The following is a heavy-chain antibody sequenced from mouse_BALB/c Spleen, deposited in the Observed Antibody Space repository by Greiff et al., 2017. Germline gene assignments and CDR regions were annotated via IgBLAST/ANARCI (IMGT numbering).Heavy chain of an antibody. V-gene: IGHV1S127*01. CDR3: TRSAGTAMDY. J-gene: IGHJ4*01. CDR2: IDPSDSYT. Sequence: QVQLQQSGAELVKPGASVKMSCKASGYTFTSYWMHWVKQRPGQGLEWIGVIDPSDSYTSYNQKFKGKATLTVDTSSSTAYMQLSSLTSEDSAVYYCTRSAGTAMDYWGQGTSVTVSS. D-gene: IGHD4-1*01. CDR1: GYTFTSYW.